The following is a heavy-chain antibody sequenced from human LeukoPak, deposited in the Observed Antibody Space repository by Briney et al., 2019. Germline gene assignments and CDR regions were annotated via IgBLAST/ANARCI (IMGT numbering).Heavy chain of an antibody. CDR1: GGSISSYY. CDR2: IYYSGST. CDR3: ARGSMVRGLYRYYFDY. J-gene: IGHJ4*02. V-gene: IGHV4-59*12. D-gene: IGHD3-10*01. Sequence: PSETLSLTCTVSGGSISSYYWSWIRQPPGKGLEWIGYIYYSGSTNYNPSLKSRVTISVDTSKNQFSLKLSSVTAADTAVYYCARGSMVRGLYRYYFDYWGQGTLVTVSS.